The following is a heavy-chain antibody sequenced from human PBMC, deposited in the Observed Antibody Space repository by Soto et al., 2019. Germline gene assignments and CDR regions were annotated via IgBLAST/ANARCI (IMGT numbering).Heavy chain of an antibody. CDR3: ARGAATKIVVVMYDALEI. CDR1: GYTFTSYA. V-gene: IGHV1-3*01. Sequence: GASVKVSCKASGYTFTSYAMHWVRQAPGQRLEWMGWINAGNGNTKYSQKFQGRVTIRADESTRTANMELSSLRSEDTAVYYCARGAATKIVVVMYDALEIWGQGTMVTVSS. CDR2: INAGNGNT. J-gene: IGHJ3*02. D-gene: IGHD3-22*01.